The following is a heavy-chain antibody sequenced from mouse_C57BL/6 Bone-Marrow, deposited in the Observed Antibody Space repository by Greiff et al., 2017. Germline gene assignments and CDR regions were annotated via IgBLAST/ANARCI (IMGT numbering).Heavy chain of an antibody. J-gene: IGHJ3*01. CDR2: IRNKANGYTT. CDR3: ARYYAY. V-gene: IGHV7-3*01. Sequence: EVQGQESGGGLVQPGGSLSLSCAASGFTFTDYYISWVRQRPGKALEWLGFIRNKANGYTTEYSASVKGRFTISSDNSQSILYLQINALRSENSATYYCARYYAYWGQGTLVTVSA. CDR1: GFTFTDYY.